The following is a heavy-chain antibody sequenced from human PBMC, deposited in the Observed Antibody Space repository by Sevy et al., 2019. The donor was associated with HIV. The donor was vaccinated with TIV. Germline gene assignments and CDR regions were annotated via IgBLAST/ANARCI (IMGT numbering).Heavy chain of an antibody. CDR2: IRMKANAYAT. D-gene: IGHD1-26*01. J-gene: IGHJ4*02. V-gene: IGHV3-73*01. CDR3: AYSARSSEGYYFDY. Sequence: GGYLRLSCAASGFTFSGSAMHWVRQASGKGLEWVGRIRMKANAYATSYATSVKGRFTVSRDDSKNTAYLQMNNLKTEDTALYYCAYSARSSEGYYFDYWGQGTTVTVSS. CDR1: GFTFSGSA.